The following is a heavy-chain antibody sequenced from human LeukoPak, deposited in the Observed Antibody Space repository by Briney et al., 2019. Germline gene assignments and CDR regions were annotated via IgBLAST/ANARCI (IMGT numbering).Heavy chain of an antibody. Sequence: PSETLSLTCTVSGGSISSGGYYWSWIRQHPGKGLEWIGYIYYSGSTYYNPSLKSRVTISVDTSKNQFSLKLSSVTAADTAVYYCARGGSGSYLPFGAFDIWGQGTMVTVSS. CDR1: GGSISSGGYY. CDR3: ARGGSGSYLPFGAFDI. CDR2: IYYSGST. J-gene: IGHJ3*02. V-gene: IGHV4-31*03. D-gene: IGHD3-10*01.